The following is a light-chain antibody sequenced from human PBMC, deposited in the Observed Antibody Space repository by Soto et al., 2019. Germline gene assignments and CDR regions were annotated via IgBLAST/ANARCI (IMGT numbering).Light chain of an antibody. CDR1: SSDVGNYNL. CDR2: EGT. Sequence: QSALTQPASVSGSPGQSIAISCTGTSSDVGNYNLVSWYQQHSGKAPKLMIYEGTKRPSWVSDRFSGSKSGNTASLTISGLQAEDEADYYCCSYASTGTYVFGTGTKLTVL. CDR3: CSYASTGTYV. J-gene: IGLJ1*01. V-gene: IGLV2-23*01.